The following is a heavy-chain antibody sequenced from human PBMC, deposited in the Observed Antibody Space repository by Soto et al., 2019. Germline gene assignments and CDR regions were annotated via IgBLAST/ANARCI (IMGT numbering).Heavy chain of an antibody. D-gene: IGHD3-16*01. Sequence: QVELVESGGGVVQPGGSLRLSCADSGFTFSAYAMHWVRQAPGKGLEWVAIMSHDETNTYYTGSVKGRFTVCRDNSKNTLELQMNSLGTEDTALYYCAKDAGGTPPHGPSLGAWYFYYGMDVWGPGTTVTVSS. V-gene: IGHV3-30*18. J-gene: IGHJ6*02. CDR1: GFTFSAYA. CDR3: AKDAGGTPPHGPSLGAWYFYYGMDV. CDR2: MSHDETNT.